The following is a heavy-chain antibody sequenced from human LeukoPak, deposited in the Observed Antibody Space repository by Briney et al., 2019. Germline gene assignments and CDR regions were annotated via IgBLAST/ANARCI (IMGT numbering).Heavy chain of an antibody. CDR2: IIPIFGTA. V-gene: IGHV1-69*05. J-gene: IGHJ4*02. Sequence: SVKVSCKASGGTFSSYAISWVRQAPGQGLEWMGGIIPIFGTANYAQKFQERVTITRDMSTSTAYMELSSLRSEDTAVYYCAVGGGSGSIQLFDYWGQGTLVTVSS. D-gene: IGHD3-10*01. CDR3: AVGGGSGSIQLFDY. CDR1: GGTFSSYA.